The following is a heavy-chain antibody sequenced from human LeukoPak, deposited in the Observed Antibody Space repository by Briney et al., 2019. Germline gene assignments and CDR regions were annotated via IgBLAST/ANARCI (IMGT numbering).Heavy chain of an antibody. J-gene: IGHJ4*02. CDR3: VREWLGNS. CDR2: IKQDGSVK. V-gene: IGHV3-7*01. Sequence: GGSLRLSCAASGLALSSYWMGWVRQAPGKGLEWVANIKQDGSVKNYVDSVKGRFTISRDNAKSSLYLQTNSLRAEDTAVYYCVREWLGNSWGQGTLVTVSS. D-gene: IGHD3-10*01. CDR1: GLALSSYW.